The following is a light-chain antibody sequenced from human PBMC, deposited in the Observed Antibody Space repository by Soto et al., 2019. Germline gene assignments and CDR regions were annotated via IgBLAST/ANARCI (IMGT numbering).Light chain of an antibody. Sequence: SALPQPASLSGAPGESITISCTGTSSDVGGYNYVSWYQQHPGKAPKLMIYDVSNRPSGVSNRFSGSKSGNTASLTISGLQAEDEADYYCSSYTSSSPYVFGTGTKVTVL. CDR3: SSYTSSSPYV. J-gene: IGLJ1*01. V-gene: IGLV2-14*01. CDR1: SSDVGGYNY. CDR2: DVS.